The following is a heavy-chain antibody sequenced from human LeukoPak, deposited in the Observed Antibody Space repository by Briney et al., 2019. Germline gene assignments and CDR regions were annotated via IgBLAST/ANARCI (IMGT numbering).Heavy chain of an antibody. D-gene: IGHD2-21*01. J-gene: IGHJ3*02. Sequence: GGSLRLSCAASGFTFSSYSMNWVRQAPGKGLEWVSSISSSSSYIYYADSVKGRFTISRDNAKNSLYLQMNSLRAEDTAVYYCARSSPKGLGAFDIWGQGTMVTVSS. CDR2: ISSSSSYI. V-gene: IGHV3-21*01. CDR1: GFTFSSYS. CDR3: ARSSPKGLGAFDI.